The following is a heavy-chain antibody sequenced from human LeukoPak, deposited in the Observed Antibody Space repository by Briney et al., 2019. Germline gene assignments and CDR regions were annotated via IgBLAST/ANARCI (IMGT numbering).Heavy chain of an antibody. CDR2: IYPGDSDT. Sequence: GESLKISCKGSGYSFTSYWICWVRQMPGKGLEWMGVIYPGDSDTTYSPSFQGQVTISADKSISTAYLQWSRLKASDTAMYCCARRTDYHFDDWGQGTLVTVSS. D-gene: IGHD4-11*01. V-gene: IGHV5-51*01. CDR3: ARRTDYHFDD. CDR1: GYSFTSYW. J-gene: IGHJ4*02.